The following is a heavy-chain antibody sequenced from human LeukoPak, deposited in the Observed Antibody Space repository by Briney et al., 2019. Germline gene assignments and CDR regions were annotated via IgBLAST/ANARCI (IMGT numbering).Heavy chain of an antibody. J-gene: IGHJ5*02. D-gene: IGHD2-2*01. CDR2: INPNSGGT. Sequence: GASVKVSCKAPGYTFTGYYMHWVRQAPGQGLEWMGWINPNSGGTNYAQKFQGRVTMTRDTSISTAYMELSRLRSDDTAVYYCARDKGYCSSTSCYLSLDPWGQGTLVTVSS. CDR1: GYTFTGYY. V-gene: IGHV1-2*02. CDR3: ARDKGYCSSTSCYLSLDP.